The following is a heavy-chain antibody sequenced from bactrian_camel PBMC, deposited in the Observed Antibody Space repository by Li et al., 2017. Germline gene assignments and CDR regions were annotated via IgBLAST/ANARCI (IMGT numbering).Heavy chain of an antibody. CDR1: GFHVRSYY. J-gene: IGHJ4*01. CDR2: IYSDGGKT. D-gene: IGHD6*01. Sequence: HVQLVESGGGLVQPGDSVRLSCVASGFHVRSYYMIWARQVPGKGLEWLTSIYSDGGKTYTLDSLKGRFTISRSDLNDTTYLQMNNVKSEDTALYYCGTRYPGSWYRTYWGQGTQVTVS. V-gene: IGHV3-2*01. CDR3: GTRYPGSWYRTY.